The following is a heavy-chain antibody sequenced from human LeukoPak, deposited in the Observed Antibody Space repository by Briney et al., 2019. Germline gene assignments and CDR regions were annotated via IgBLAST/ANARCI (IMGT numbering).Heavy chain of an antibody. CDR1: GYTFTGYY. CDR3: ARASAGAEFDS. CDR2: INPNSGGT. D-gene: IGHD6-13*01. Sequence: GASVKVSCKASGYTFTGYYMHWVRQAPGQGLEWMGWINPNSGGTNYAQKFQGRVTMTRDTSISTAYMELSRLRYDDTAVYFCARASAGAEFDSWGQGTLVTVSS. J-gene: IGHJ4*02. V-gene: IGHV1-2*02.